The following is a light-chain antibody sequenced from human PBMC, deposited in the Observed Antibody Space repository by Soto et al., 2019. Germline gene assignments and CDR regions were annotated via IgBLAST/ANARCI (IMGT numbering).Light chain of an antibody. Sequence: DIQMTQSPSTLSASVGDRVTITCRASQSISSWLAWYQQKPGKAPKLLIYDASSLESGVPSRFSGSGSGTEFTLTISSLQPDDFATYYCQQYNSYSGFGQGTKVDSK. V-gene: IGKV1-5*01. CDR1: QSISSW. J-gene: IGKJ1*01. CDR2: DAS. CDR3: QQYNSYSG.